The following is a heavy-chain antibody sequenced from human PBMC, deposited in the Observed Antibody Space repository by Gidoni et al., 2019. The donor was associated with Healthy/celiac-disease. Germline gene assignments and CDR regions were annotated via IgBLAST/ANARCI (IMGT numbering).Heavy chain of an antibody. CDR2: ISYDGSNK. D-gene: IGHD4-17*01. V-gene: IGHV3-30-3*01. J-gene: IGHJ6*02. CDR1: GSSFSGYA. Sequence: QVQLVESGVGVVQHGWSLRLSCAASGSSFSGYAMPWVRQAPGKGLEWVAVISYDGSNKCYADSVEGRFTISRDKSKNTLYLQMNSLRAEDTAVYYCAGDRSRATVFNYCYNGMDVWGQGTTVTVSS. CDR3: AGDRSRATVFNYCYNGMDV.